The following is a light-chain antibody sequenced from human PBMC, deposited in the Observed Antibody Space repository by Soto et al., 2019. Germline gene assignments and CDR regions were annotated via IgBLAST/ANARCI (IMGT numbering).Light chain of an antibody. V-gene: IGKV3-11*01. CDR3: QQRSNWPIT. CDR1: QSVSSY. CDR2: DAS. Sequence: EIVWTQSPATLSLSPGERATLSGRASQSVSSYLAWYQQKPGQAPRLLIYDASNRATGIPARFSGSGSGTDFTLTISSLEPEDFAVYYCQQRSNWPITFGPGTRLET. J-gene: IGKJ5*01.